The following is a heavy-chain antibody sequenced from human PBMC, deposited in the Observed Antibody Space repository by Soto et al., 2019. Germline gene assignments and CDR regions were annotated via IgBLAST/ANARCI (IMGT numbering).Heavy chain of an antibody. Sequence: VQLVESGGGVVQPGRSLRLSCAASGFTFSSYAMHWVRQAPGKGLEWVAVISYDGSNKYYADSVKGRFTISRDNSKNTLYLQMNSLRAEDTAVYYCARERSKEYYDFWSGTLGYYFDYWGQGTLVTVSS. CDR2: ISYDGSNK. CDR1: GFTFSSYA. CDR3: ARERSKEYYDFWSGTLGYYFDY. D-gene: IGHD3-3*01. V-gene: IGHV3-30-3*01. J-gene: IGHJ4*02.